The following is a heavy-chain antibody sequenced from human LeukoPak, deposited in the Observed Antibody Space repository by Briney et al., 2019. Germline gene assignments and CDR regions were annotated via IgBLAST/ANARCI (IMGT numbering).Heavy chain of an antibody. Sequence: SETLSLTCTVSGGSISSYYWSWIRQPPGKGLEWIGYIYYSGSTNYNPSLRSRVTISVDTSKNQFSLKLSSVTAADTAVYYCARARGWHPSFDYWGQGTLVTVSS. CDR1: GGSISSYY. CDR3: ARARGWHPSFDY. V-gene: IGHV4-59*01. D-gene: IGHD6-19*01. J-gene: IGHJ4*02. CDR2: IYYSGST.